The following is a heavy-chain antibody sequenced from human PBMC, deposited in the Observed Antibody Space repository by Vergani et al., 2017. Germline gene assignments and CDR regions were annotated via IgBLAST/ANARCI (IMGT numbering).Heavy chain of an antibody. CDR3: TRSECSGTTFYGHYFDL. Sequence: VELLESGGGLAQPGGSLRVSCSASGFRVTTYYMSWVRQAPGKGLEWVSVIKSDGRTSYAESVRGSFTISRDTSRNAVYLQMNILRVEDTGVYYCTRSECSGTTFYGHYFDLWGHGILVTVSS. J-gene: IGHJ4*01. CDR1: GFRVTTYY. CDR2: IKSDGRT. V-gene: IGHV3-66*01. D-gene: IGHD2/OR15-2a*01.